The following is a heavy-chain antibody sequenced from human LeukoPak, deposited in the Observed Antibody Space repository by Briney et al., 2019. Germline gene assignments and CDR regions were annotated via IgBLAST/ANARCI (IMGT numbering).Heavy chain of an antibody. V-gene: IGHV3-53*01. Sequence: RTGGSLRLSCAASGFTVSSNYMSWVRQAPGKGLEWVSVIYSGGSIYYADSVKGRFTISRDNSKNTLYLQMNSLRAEDTAVYYCARDLISGGMRAFDIWGQGTMVTVSS. D-gene: IGHD2-15*01. J-gene: IGHJ3*02. CDR3: ARDLISGGMRAFDI. CDR1: GFTVSSNY. CDR2: IYSGGSI.